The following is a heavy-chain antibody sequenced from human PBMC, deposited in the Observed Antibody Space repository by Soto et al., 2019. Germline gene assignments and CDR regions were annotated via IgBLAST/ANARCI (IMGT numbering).Heavy chain of an antibody. Sequence: QVLLVQSGAAVTKPGASVKVSCQTSGYTFTEFDINWVRQAPGQGLEWMGWMNTNTGNTGYAQKFQGRVTMTRDTSIRTAYMELRRLRSEDTAVYYCARVVRFFGGHAGYWGQGTLVTVSS. CDR1: GYTFTEFD. J-gene: IGHJ4*02. CDR2: MNTNTGNT. CDR3: ARVVRFFGGHAGY. D-gene: IGHD3-3*01. V-gene: IGHV1-8*01.